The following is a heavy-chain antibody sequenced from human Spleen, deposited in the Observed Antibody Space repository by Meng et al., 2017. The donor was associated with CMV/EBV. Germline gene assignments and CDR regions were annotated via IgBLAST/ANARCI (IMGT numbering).Heavy chain of an antibody. CDR1: GLTFSIYD. Sequence: ASGLTFSIYDMTWVRQAPGKGLEWVSGISGGGGSTYYADSVQGRFTISRDNSKNMLYLQMNSLRAEDTATYYCAKDRGRYSSGSDYWGQGTLVTVSS. J-gene: IGHJ4*02. CDR2: ISGGGGST. CDR3: AKDRGRYSSGSDY. V-gene: IGHV3-23*01. D-gene: IGHD3-22*01.